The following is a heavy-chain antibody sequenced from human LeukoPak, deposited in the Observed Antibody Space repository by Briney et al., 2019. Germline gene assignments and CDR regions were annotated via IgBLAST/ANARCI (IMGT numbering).Heavy chain of an antibody. CDR2: ISYDGSNK. V-gene: IGHV3-30*01. J-gene: IGHJ4*02. Sequence: RGSLRLSCAASGFTFSSYAMHWVRQAPGKGLEWVAVISYDGSNKYYADSVKGRFTISRDNSKNTLYLQMNSLRAEDTAVYYCAIPKEYQLLTYYYDSKPLDYWGQGTLVTVSS. CDR3: AIPKEYQLLTYYYDSKPLDY. CDR1: GFTFSSYA. D-gene: IGHD3-22*01.